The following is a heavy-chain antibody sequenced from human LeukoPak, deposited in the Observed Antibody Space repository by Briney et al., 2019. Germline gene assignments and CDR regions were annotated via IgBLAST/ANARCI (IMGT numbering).Heavy chain of an antibody. Sequence: SETLSLTCTVSGGSISSYYWSWIRQPAGKGLEWIGRIYTSGSTTYNPSLKSRVTMSVDTSKNQFSLKVTSVTAADTAVYYCARDSGTTGEVKFDPWGQGTLVTVSS. V-gene: IGHV4-4*07. CDR1: GGSISSYY. CDR3: ARDSGTTGEVKFDP. CDR2: IYTSGST. J-gene: IGHJ5*02. D-gene: IGHD3-10*01.